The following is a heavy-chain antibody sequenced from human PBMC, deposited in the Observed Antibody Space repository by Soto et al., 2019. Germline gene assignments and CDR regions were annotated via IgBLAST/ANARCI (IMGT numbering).Heavy chain of an antibody. D-gene: IGHD2-15*01. Sequence: QITLKESGPPLVKPTQTLTLTCSVSGFSLTADGVDVGWVRQPPGKALEWLTLIYWDDDDRYSRSLMSSLTITRDTSRNQVVLKMTNVNPVDTGTYYCVRRDSRGRYFDYWGLGILVTVSS. CDR1: GFSLTADGVD. J-gene: IGHJ4*02. CDR2: IYWDDDD. V-gene: IGHV2-5*04. CDR3: VRRDSRGRYFDY.